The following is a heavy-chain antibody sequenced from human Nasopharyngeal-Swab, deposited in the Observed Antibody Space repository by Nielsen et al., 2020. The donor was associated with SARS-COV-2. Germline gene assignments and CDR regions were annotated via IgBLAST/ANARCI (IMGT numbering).Heavy chain of an antibody. CDR3: ARDMVLLPYSGSYPDAFDI. V-gene: IGHV3-33*08. CDR2: IWYDGSNK. Sequence: GESLKISCAASGFTFSSYSMNWVRQAPGKGLEWVAVIWYDGSNKYYADSVKGRFTISRDNSKNTLYLQMNSLRAEDTAVYYCARDMVLLPYSGSYPDAFDIWGQGTMVTVSS. D-gene: IGHD1-26*01. CDR1: GFTFSSYS. J-gene: IGHJ3*02.